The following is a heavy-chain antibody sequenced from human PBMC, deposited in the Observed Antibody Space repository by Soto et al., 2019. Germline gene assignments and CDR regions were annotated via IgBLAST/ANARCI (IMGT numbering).Heavy chain of an antibody. CDR3: ARDLFAYYDILTGYYVGPNWFDP. CDR2: IYYSGNT. V-gene: IGHV4-59*01. J-gene: IGHJ5*02. Sequence: SETLSLTCTVSGGSISSYYWSWIRQPPGKGLEWIGYIYYSGNTNYNPSIKSRVTISVDTSKNQFSLKLKSVTAADTAVYFCARDLFAYYDILTGYYVGPNWFDPWGQGTLVTVSS. CDR1: GGSISSYY. D-gene: IGHD3-9*01.